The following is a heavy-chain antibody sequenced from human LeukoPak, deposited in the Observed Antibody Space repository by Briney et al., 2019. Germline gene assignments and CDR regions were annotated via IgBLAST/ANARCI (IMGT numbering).Heavy chain of an antibody. J-gene: IGHJ2*01. V-gene: IGHV4-59*01. CDR3: ARATSYSDTSVYVGFAWHFDL. D-gene: IGHD3-22*01. Sequence: SGTLSLTCTVSGGSISSYYWSWIRQPPGKGLEWIGYIYYSGSTTYNPSLKSRVTVSVDTSRNQFSLKLSSVTAADTAVYYCARATSYSDTSVYVGFAWHFDLWGRGTLVTVSS. CDR2: IYYSGST. CDR1: GGSISSYY.